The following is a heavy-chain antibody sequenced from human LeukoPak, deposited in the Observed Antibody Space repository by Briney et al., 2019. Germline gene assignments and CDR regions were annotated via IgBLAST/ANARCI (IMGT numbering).Heavy chain of an antibody. V-gene: IGHV4-59*01. Sequence: SETLSLTCTVSGGSISSYYWSWIRQPPGKGLEWIGYIYYSGSTNYNPSLKSRVTISVDTSKNQFSLKLSSVTAADTAVYYCARGKTGTRSYYYYYMDVWGKGTTVTVSS. CDR3: ARGKTGTRSYYYYYMDV. D-gene: IGHD1-1*01. J-gene: IGHJ6*03. CDR1: GGSISSYY. CDR2: IYYSGST.